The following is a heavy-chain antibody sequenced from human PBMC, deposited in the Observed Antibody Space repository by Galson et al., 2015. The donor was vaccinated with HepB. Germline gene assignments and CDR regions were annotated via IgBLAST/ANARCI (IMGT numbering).Heavy chain of an antibody. J-gene: IGHJ4*02. Sequence: SVKVSCKVSGSTLTELSMHWVRQAPGKGLEWMGGFDPEDGETIYAQKFQGRVTMTEDTSTDTAYMELSSLRSEDTAVYYCATPKPDIVATIGNFDYWGQGTLVTVSS. D-gene: IGHD5-12*01. V-gene: IGHV1-24*01. CDR3: ATPKPDIVATIGNFDY. CDR1: GSTLTELS. CDR2: FDPEDGET.